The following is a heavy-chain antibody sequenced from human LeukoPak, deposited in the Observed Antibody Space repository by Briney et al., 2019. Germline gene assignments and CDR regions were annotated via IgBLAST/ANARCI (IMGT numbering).Heavy chain of an antibody. Sequence: PSETLSLTCAVYGGSFSGYYWSWIRQPPGKGLEWIGEINHSGSTNYNPSLKSRVTISVDTSKNQFSLKLSSVTAADTAVYYCARGPSKISSIAARREDYWGQETLVTVSS. V-gene: IGHV4-34*01. CDR3: ARGPSKISSIAARREDY. J-gene: IGHJ4*02. D-gene: IGHD6-6*01. CDR1: GGSFSGYY. CDR2: INHSGST.